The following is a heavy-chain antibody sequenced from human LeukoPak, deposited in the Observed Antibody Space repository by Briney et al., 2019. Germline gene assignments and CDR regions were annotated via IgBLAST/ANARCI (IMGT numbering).Heavy chain of an antibody. V-gene: IGHV1-46*01. Sequence: ASVKVSCKASGYSFTSYYMHWVRQAPGQGLEWMGFINPSGSSAAYAQKFQGRLTMTRDMFTSTDYMELSSLRSEDTAVYYCATDLNYYDSSGYDYWGQGTLVTVSS. CDR1: GYSFTSYY. D-gene: IGHD3-22*01. CDR3: ATDLNYYDSSGYDY. J-gene: IGHJ4*02. CDR2: INPSGSSA.